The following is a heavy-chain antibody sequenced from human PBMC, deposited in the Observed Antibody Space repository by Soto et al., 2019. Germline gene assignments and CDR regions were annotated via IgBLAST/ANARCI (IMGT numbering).Heavy chain of an antibody. CDR2: IKHNGREK. CDR1: GFTLSGYW. J-gene: IGHJ4*02. D-gene: IGHD6-13*01. Sequence: PWGSLRLSCAASGFTLSGYWMSWVGQAPGMGLVWVADIKHNGREKYYVNSLKGRFTNSRDNAKKLLYLQMNGLRAEDTALEYCARATYRKVWYRFDHWGQGTLVTVSS. V-gene: IGHV3-7*03. CDR3: ARATYRKVWYRFDH.